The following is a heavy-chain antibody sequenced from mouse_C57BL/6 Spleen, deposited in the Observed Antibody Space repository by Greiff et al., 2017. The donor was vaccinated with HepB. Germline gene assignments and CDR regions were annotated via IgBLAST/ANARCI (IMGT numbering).Heavy chain of an antibody. J-gene: IGHJ2*01. D-gene: IGHD1-1*01. V-gene: IGHV3-6*01. CDR2: ISYDGSN. Sequence: EVQLQESGPGLVKPSQSLSLTCSVTGYSITSGYYWNWIRQFPGNKLEWMGYISYDGSNNYNPSLKNRISITRDTSKNQFFLKLNSVTTEDTATYYCAKAYGSRGDYWGQGTTLTVSS. CDR1: GYSITSGYY. CDR3: AKAYGSRGDY.